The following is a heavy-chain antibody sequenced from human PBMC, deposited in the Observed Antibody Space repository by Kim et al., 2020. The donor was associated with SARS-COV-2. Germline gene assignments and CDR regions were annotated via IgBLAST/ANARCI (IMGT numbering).Heavy chain of an antibody. V-gene: IGHV4-59*13. CDR2: IYYSGST. J-gene: IGHJ2*01. D-gene: IGHD4-17*01. CDR3: SRDKSGDDYGEPPRGYWYFDL. Sequence: SETLSLTCTVSGGSISSYYWSWIRQPPGKGLEWIGYIYYSGSTNYNPSLKSRVTISVDTSKNQFSLKLSSVTAADTAVYYCSRDKSGDDYGEPPRGYWYFDLWGPGTLGTVSS. CDR1: GGSISSYY.